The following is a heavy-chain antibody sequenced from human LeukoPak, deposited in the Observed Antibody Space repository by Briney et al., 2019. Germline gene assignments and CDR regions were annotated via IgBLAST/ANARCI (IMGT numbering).Heavy chain of an antibody. D-gene: IGHD5-12*01. CDR3: ARGGGYASLYYYYYMDV. V-gene: IGHV4-34*01. CDR2: INHSGST. CDR1: GGSFSGYY. J-gene: IGHJ6*03. Sequence: SETLSLXCAVYGGSFSGYYWSWIRQPPGKGLEWIGEINHSGSTNYNPSLKSRVTISVDTSKNQFSLKLSSVTAADTAVYYCARGGGYASLYYYYYMDVWGKGTTVTVSS.